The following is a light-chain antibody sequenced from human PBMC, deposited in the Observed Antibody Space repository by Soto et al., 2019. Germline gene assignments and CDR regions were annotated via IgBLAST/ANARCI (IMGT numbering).Light chain of an antibody. Sequence: TGTITDVGSSNYVSWYKQHPGKAPKLMIYDVSNRPSGVSNRFSGSKSGNTASLTISGLQVEYEEDSECRLYARSRHWLCGGVTMLTVL. CDR2: DVS. V-gene: IGLV2-14*04. CDR3: RLYARSRHWL. CDR1: ITDVGSSNY. J-gene: IGLJ2*01.